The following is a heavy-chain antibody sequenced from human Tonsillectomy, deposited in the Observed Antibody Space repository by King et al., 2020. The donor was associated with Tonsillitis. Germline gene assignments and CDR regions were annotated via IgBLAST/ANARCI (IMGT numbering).Heavy chain of an antibody. CDR1: GYIFTSYG. D-gene: IGHD3-22*01. CDR2: ISAYNGNT. V-gene: IGHV1-18*01. Sequence: QLVQSGAEVKKPGASVKVSCKASGYIFTSYGISWVRQAPGQGLEWMGWISAYNGNTNYAQKLQGRVTMTTDTSTSTAYMELRSLRSDDTAVYYCARKDYYDSSGYYGGDAFDIWGQGTMVTVSS. CDR3: ARKDYYDSSGYYGGDAFDI. J-gene: IGHJ3*02.